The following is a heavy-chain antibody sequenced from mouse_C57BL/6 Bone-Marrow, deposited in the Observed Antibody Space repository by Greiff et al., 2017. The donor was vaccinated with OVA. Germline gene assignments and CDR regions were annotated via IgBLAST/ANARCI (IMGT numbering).Heavy chain of an antibody. J-gene: IGHJ3*01. D-gene: IGHD2-5*01. CDR2: IDPNSGGT. CDR3: ARRDDSNSFAY. Sequence: QVQLQQPGAELVMPGASVKLSCKASGYTFTSYWMHWVKQRPGRGLEWIGRIDPNSGGTKYNEKFKSKATLTVDKPSSTAYMQLSSLTSEDSAVYYCARRDDSNSFAYWGQGTLVTVSA. CDR1: GYTFTSYW. V-gene: IGHV1-72*01.